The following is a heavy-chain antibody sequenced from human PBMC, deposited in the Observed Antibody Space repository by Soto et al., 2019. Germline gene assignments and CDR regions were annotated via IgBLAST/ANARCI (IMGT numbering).Heavy chain of an antibody. CDR1: GFTFSSYW. CDR2: INSDGSST. Sequence: EVQLVESGGGLVQPGGSLRLSCAASGFTFSSYWMHWVRQAPGKGLVWVSGINSDGSSTSYADSVKGRFTISRDNAKNTLYLEMNSLSTEDTAVYYWACGNGGNQPFDYWGQGTLVTVSS. D-gene: IGHD2-15*01. V-gene: IGHV3-74*01. CDR3: ACGNGGNQPFDY. J-gene: IGHJ4*02.